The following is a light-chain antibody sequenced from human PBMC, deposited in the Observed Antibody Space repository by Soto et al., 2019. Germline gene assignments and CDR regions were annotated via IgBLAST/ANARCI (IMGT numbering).Light chain of an antibody. J-gene: IGKJ4*01. Sequence: EIVLTQSPGTLSLSPGERATLSCRASQRVGNNYLVCYQQKPGQPPRFLMYDASTRATGIPDRFSGSGSGTDFTLTISRLEPEDFAVYYCQQYGSSPLTFGGGTKVEIK. CDR2: DAS. CDR3: QQYGSSPLT. V-gene: IGKV3-20*01. CDR1: QRVGNNY.